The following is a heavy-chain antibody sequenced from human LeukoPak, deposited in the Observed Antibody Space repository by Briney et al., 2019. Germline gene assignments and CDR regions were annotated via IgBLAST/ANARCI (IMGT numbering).Heavy chain of an antibody. CDR2: IWYDGSNK. CDR1: GFTFSSYG. V-gene: IGHV3-33*01. J-gene: IGHJ4*02. Sequence: GGSLRLSCAASGFTFSSYGMHWVRQAPGKGLEWVAVIWYDGSNKYYADSVKGRSTISRDNSKNTLYLQMNSLRAEDTAVYYCARDAGRYFDWLGYWGQGTLVTVSS. D-gene: IGHD3-9*01. CDR3: ARDAGRYFDWLGY.